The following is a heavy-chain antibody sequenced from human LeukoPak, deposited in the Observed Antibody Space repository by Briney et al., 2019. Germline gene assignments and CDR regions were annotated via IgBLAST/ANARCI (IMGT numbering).Heavy chain of an antibody. CDR2: INHSGST. J-gene: IGHJ4*02. CDR3: ARGGGGSADYFDY. Sequence: NTSETLSLTCAVYGGSFSGYYWSWIRQPPGKGLEWIGEINHSGSTNYNPSLKSRVTISVDTSKNQFSLKLSSVTAADTAVYYCARGGGGSADYFDYWGQGTLVTVSS. CDR1: GGSFSGYY. V-gene: IGHV4-34*01. D-gene: IGHD3-16*01.